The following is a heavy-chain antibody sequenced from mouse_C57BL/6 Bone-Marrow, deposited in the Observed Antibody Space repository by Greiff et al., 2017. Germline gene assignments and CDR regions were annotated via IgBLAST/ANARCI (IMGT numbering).Heavy chain of an antibody. CDR2: ISSGGSYT. J-gene: IGHJ2*01. CDR1: GFTFSSYG. Sequence: EVNVVESGGDLVKPGGSLKLSCAASGFTFSSYGMSWVRHTPDKRLEWVATISSGGSYTYYPDSVKGRFTISRDNAKNTLYLQMSSLKSEDTAMYYCARHLDYWGQGTTLTVSS. CDR3: ARHLDY. V-gene: IGHV5-6*01.